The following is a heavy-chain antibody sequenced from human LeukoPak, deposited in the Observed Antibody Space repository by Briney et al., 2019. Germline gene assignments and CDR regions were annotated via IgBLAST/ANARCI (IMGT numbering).Heavy chain of an antibody. V-gene: IGHV3-21*01. CDR1: GFTFSSYS. Sequence: GGSLRLSCAASGFTFSSYSMNWVRQAPGKGLEWVSSISSSSSYIYYADLVKGRFTISRDNAKNSLYLQMNSLRAEDTAVYYCARDNTMVRGVIISPFDYWGQGTLVTVSS. D-gene: IGHD3-10*01. CDR2: ISSSSSYI. J-gene: IGHJ4*02. CDR3: ARDNTMVRGVIISPFDY.